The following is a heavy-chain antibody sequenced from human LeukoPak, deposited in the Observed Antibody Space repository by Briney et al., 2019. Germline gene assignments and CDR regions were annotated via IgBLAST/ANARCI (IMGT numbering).Heavy chain of an antibody. Sequence: SVKVSCKASGGTFSSYAISWVRQAPGQGLEWMGGIIPIFGTANYAQKFQGRVTITADESTSTAYMELSSLRSEDTAVYYCARDLRRYDILTGYYPYWYFDLWAVAPWSLSPQ. CDR2: IIPIFGTA. D-gene: IGHD3-9*01. J-gene: IGHJ2*01. V-gene: IGHV1-69*13. CDR3: ARDLRRYDILTGYYPYWYFDL. CDR1: GGTFSSYA.